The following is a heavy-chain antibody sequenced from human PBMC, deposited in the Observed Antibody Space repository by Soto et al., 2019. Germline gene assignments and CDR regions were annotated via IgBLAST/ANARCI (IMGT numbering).Heavy chain of an antibody. CDR3: VRDRGYPDSFDV. V-gene: IGHV3-74*01. CDR2: IDTYGTIT. Sequence: GGSLRLSCAASGFTFSSFWMSWVRQAPGKGLAWVSRIDTYGTITPYADSVKGRFTIYRDNAKNTLYLQMHSLRAEDTALYFCVRDRGYPDSFDVWGRGTMVTVSS. CDR1: GFTFSSFW. D-gene: IGHD1-1*01. J-gene: IGHJ3*01.